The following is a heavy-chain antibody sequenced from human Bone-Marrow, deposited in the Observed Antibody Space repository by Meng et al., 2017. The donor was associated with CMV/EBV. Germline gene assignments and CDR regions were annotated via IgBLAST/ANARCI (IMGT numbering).Heavy chain of an antibody. CDR1: GGSFSGYY. Sequence: SETLSLTCAAFGGSFSGYYWSWIRQPPGKGLEWIGEINHSGSTNYNPSLKSRVTISVDTSKNQFSLKLNSVTPEDTAVYYCARGLWRFSLMMFDYWGQGTLVTGSS. D-gene: IGHD2-21*01. CDR2: INHSGST. J-gene: IGHJ4*01. V-gene: IGHV4-34*01. CDR3: ARGLWRFSLMMFDY.